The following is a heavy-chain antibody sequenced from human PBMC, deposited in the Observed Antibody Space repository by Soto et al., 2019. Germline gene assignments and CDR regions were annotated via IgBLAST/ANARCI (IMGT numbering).Heavy chain of an antibody. J-gene: IGHJ3*02. D-gene: IGHD3-22*01. Sequence: QVQLQESGPGLVKPSETLSLTCTVSGGSVSSGSYYWSWIRQPPGKGLEWIGYIYYSGSTNYNPYLKGRGTISVDTSKHQFSLKLSSVTAADTAVYYCASVMYYYDSSGYTLAFDIWGQGTMVTVSS. CDR3: ASVMYYYDSSGYTLAFDI. CDR2: IYYSGST. V-gene: IGHV4-61*01. CDR1: GGSVSSGSYY.